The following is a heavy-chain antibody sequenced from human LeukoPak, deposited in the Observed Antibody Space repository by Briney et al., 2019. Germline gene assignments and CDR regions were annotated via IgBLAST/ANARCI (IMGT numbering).Heavy chain of an antibody. CDR2: IKQDGSEK. Sequence: GGSLRLSCAASAFTFSSYWMSWVRQAPGKGLEWVANIKQDGSEKYYVDSVKGRFTISRDNAKNSLYLQMNSLRAEDTAVYYCARDLNWETYWGQGTLVSVSS. V-gene: IGHV3-7*01. J-gene: IGHJ4*02. CDR1: AFTFSSYW. D-gene: IGHD7-27*01. CDR3: ARDLNWETY.